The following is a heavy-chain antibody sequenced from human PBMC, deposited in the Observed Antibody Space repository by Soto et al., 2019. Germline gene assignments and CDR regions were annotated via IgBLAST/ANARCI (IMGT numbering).Heavy chain of an antibody. J-gene: IGHJ6*01. CDR1: IFTFGSYW. CDR2: INVDGTET. Sequence: PVGSLRLSCTSPIFTFGSYWMHCVRQAPGKGLVWVSDINVDGTETWYADSVKGRFTISRDNDKKTLYLHMTRLRVDDTGVYYCARDKEVLLTNYGMAVWGQGTTVNVSS. V-gene: IGHV3-74*01. CDR3: ARDKEVLLTNYGMAV.